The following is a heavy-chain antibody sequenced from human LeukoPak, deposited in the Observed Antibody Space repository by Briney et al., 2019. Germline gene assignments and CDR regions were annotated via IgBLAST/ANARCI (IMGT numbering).Heavy chain of an antibody. CDR3: AKRGVVVRVILVGFHKEAYYFDS. V-gene: IGHV3-23*01. CDR2: ISDSGGST. Sequence: GGSLRLSCAVSGITLSNYGMSWVRQAPGKGLEWVAGISDSGGSTKYADSVKGRFTISRDNPKNTLYLQMNSLRAEDTAVYFCAKRGVVVRVILVGFHKEAYYFDSWGQGALVTVSS. J-gene: IGHJ4*02. D-gene: IGHD3-10*01. CDR1: GITLSNYG.